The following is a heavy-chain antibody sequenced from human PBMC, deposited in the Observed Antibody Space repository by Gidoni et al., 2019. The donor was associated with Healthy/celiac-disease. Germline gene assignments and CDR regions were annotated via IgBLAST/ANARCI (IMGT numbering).Heavy chain of an antibody. CDR3: ARNGGYDSSGYVDY. Sequence: QVTLKESGPTLVKPTQTLTLTCTFSGSSRSTSGMRVSWIRQPPGKALEWLARIDWDDDKFYSTSLKTRRTISKDTSKNQVVLTMTNMDPVDTATYYCARNGGYDSSGYVDYWGQGTLATVSS. V-gene: IGHV2-70*04. J-gene: IGHJ4*02. CDR2: IDWDDDK. D-gene: IGHD3-22*01. CDR1: GSSRSTSGMR.